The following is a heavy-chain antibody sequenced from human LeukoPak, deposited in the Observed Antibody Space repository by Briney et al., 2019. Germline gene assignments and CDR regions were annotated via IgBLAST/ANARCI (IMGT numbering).Heavy chain of an antibody. CDR1: GFIFSSYE. CDR3: ARRVSHTYVWGSYRYLDY. CDR2: TSSSGSTI. Sequence: GGSLRLSCAASGFIFSSYEMNWVRQAPGKGLEWVSYTSSSGSTIYYADSVKGRFTISRDNAKNSLYLQMNSLRAEDTAVFYCARRVSHTYVWGSYRYLDYWGQGTLVTVSS. D-gene: IGHD3-16*02. V-gene: IGHV3-48*03. J-gene: IGHJ4*02.